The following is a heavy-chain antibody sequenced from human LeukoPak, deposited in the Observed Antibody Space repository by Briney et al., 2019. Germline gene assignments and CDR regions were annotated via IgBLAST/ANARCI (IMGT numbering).Heavy chain of an antibody. CDR1: GGSISNTNW. CDR2: VNLQGST. Sequence: SGTLSLTCGVSGGSISNTNWWTWVRQPPGKGLEWIGEVNLQGSTNYNPSLKSRVTISVDTSKNQFSLKLSSVTAADTAVYYCASRSSIWSGYQDTLYYFDSWGQGTLVTVSS. V-gene: IGHV4-4*02. CDR3: ASRSSIWSGYQDTLYYFDS. J-gene: IGHJ4*02. D-gene: IGHD3-3*01.